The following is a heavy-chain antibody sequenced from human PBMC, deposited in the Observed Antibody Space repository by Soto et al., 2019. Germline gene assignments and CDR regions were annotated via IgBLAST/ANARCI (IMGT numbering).Heavy chain of an antibody. D-gene: IGHD2-2*01. CDR2: ISSSGSTI. CDR1: GFTFSSYS. J-gene: IGHJ4*02. CDR3: ALTVGYCSSTSCSIDY. Sequence: GGSLRLSCAASGFTFSSYSMNWVRQAPGKGLEWVSYISSSGSTIYYADSVKGRFTISRDNAKNSLYLQMNSLRAEDTAVYYCALTVGYCSSTSCSIDYWGQGTLVTVSS. V-gene: IGHV3-48*01.